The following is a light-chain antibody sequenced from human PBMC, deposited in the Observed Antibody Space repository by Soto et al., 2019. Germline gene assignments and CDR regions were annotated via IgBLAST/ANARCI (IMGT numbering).Light chain of an antibody. CDR2: RNN. CDR1: NSNIGNNY. V-gene: IGLV1-47*01. CDR3: AAWDDSLSRVV. J-gene: IGLJ3*02. Sequence: QSVLTQPPSASGTPGQRVSISCSGSNSNIGNNYEYWYQQLPGTAPRLLIYRNNQRPSGVPDRFSGSKSGTSASLAISGLRSGDEADYFCAAWDDSLSRVVFGGGTKSPS.